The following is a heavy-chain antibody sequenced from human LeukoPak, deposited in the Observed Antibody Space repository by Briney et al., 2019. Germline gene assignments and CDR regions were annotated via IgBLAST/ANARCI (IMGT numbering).Heavy chain of an antibody. J-gene: IGHJ4*02. CDR2: IYYSWST. CDR3: ARMGLILPAEFDY. V-gene: IGHV4-59*07. D-gene: IGHD2-2*01. CDR1: GGSISSYY. Sequence: PSDTLSLTCTVSGGSISSYYWSWIRQPPGKGLEWIGYIYYSWSTNFNPSLKSRVTISVDTSKNQFSLKLSSVTAADTAVYYCARMGLILPAEFDYWGQGTLVTVSS.